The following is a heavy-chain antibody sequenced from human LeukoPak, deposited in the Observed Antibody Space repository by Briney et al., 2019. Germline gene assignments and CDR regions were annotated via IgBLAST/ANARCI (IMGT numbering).Heavy chain of an antibody. J-gene: IGHJ3*02. CDR3: AKDNPYDYVWGSYRYYDAFDI. V-gene: IGHV3-23*01. CDR2: ISGSGGST. D-gene: IGHD3-16*02. CDR1: GFTFSSYA. Sequence: GGSLRLSCAASGFTFSSYAMSWVRQAPGKGLEWVSAISGSGGSTYYADSVKGRFTISRDNSKNTLYLQMNSLRAEDTAVYYCAKDNPYDYVWGSYRYYDAFDIWGQGTMVTVSS.